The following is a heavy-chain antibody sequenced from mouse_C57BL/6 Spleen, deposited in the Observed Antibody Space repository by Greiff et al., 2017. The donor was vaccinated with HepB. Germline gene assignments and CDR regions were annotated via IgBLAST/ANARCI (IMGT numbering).Heavy chain of an antibody. CDR2: ISDGGSYT. Sequence: DVQLVESGGGLVKPGGSLKLSCAASGFTFSSYAMSWVRQTPEKRLEWVATISDGGSYTYYPDNVKGRFTISRDNAKNNLYLQMSHLKSEDTAMYYCARGDYYGSSYRYFDVWGTGTTVTVSS. D-gene: IGHD1-1*01. CDR3: ARGDYYGSSYRYFDV. CDR1: GFTFSSYA. V-gene: IGHV5-4*01. J-gene: IGHJ1*03.